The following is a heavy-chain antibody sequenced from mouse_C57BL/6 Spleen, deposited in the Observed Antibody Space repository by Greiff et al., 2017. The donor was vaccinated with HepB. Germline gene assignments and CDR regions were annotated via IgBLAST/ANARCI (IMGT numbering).Heavy chain of an antibody. Sequence: VKLQESGAELARPGASVKLSCKASGYTFTSYGISWVKQRTGQGLEWIGEIYPRSGNTYYNEKFKGKATLTADKSSSTAYMELRSLTSEDSAVYFCARGFDYDRFFDYWGQGTTLTVSS. CDR3: ARGFDYDRFFDY. V-gene: IGHV1-81*01. CDR1: GYTFTSYG. CDR2: IYPRSGNT. J-gene: IGHJ2*01. D-gene: IGHD2-4*01.